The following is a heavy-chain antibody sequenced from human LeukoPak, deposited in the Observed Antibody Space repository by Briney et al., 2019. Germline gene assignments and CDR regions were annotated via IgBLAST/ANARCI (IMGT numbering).Heavy chain of an antibody. CDR3: ARSGDYVGYYYGMDV. J-gene: IGHJ6*02. D-gene: IGHD4-17*01. CDR2: IKQDGSEK. CDR1: GFTFSGYW. V-gene: IGHV3-7*01. Sequence: PGGSLRLSCAASGFTFSGYWMSWVRQAPGKGLEWVANIKQDGSEKYYVDSVKGRFTISRDNAKNSLYLQMNSLRAEDTAVYYCARSGDYVGYYYGMDVWGQGTTVTVSS.